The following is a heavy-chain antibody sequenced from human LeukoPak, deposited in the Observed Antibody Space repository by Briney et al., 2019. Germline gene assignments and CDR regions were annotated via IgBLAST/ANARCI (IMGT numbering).Heavy chain of an antibody. CDR1: GYTFTGYY. Sequence: ASVKVSYEASGYTFTGYYMHWVRQAPGQGLEWMGWINPNSGGTNYAQKFQGRVTMTRDTSISTAYMELSRLRSDDTAVYYCARAYSGRYGLGYYYMDVWGKGTTVTISS. V-gene: IGHV1-2*02. CDR2: INPNSGGT. J-gene: IGHJ6*03. CDR3: ARAYSGRYGLGYYYMDV. D-gene: IGHD1-26*01.